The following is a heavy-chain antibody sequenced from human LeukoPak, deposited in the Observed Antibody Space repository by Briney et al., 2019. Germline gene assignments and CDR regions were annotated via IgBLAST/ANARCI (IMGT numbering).Heavy chain of an antibody. J-gene: IGHJ4*02. CDR2: ISTRSNYI. V-gene: IGHV3-21*01. Sequence: GGSLRLSCAVSGFTFTNYNMNWVRQAPGKGLEWVSYISTRSNYIYYADSVKGRFTISRDNAKNSLYLQMNSLRAEDTAVYYCASKNYYDSSSDYWGQGTLVTVSS. CDR3: ASKNYYDSSSDY. D-gene: IGHD3-22*01. CDR1: GFTFTNYN.